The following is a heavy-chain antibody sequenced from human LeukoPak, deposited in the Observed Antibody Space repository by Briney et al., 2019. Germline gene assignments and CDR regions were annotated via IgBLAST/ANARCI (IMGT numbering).Heavy chain of an antibody. CDR2: IRGKDKNYAT. Sequence: GGSLRLSCAASGFTFSDSAMHWVRQASGKGLEWVGRIRGKDKNYATAYAASVEGRFTISRDDSKATAYLQMNSLRTEDSAVYYCTRLSPLTCTNNARYPPFDYWGQGTLVTVFS. V-gene: IGHV3-73*01. CDR3: TRLSPLTCTNNARYPPFDY. D-gene: IGHD2-8*01. J-gene: IGHJ4*02. CDR1: GFTFSDSA.